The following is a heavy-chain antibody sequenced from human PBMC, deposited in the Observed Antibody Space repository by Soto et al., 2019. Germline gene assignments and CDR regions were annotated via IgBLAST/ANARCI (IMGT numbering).Heavy chain of an antibody. CDR2: ISSSSSYI. CDR1: GFTFSSYS. D-gene: IGHD6-13*01. V-gene: IGHV3-21*01. Sequence: EVQLVESGGGLVKPGGSLRLSCAASGFTFSSYSMNWVRQAPGKGLEWVSSISSSSSYIYYADSVKGRFTISRDNAKNSPYLQMNSLRADDTVVYYCARGRIGQQLVYYYYYGLDVWGQWTKVTVSS. CDR3: ARGRIGQQLVYYYYYGLDV. J-gene: IGHJ6*02.